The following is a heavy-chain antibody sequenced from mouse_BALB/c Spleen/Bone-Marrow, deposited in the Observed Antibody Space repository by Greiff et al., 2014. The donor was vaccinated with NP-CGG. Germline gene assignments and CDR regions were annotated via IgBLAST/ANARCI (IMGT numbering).Heavy chain of an antibody. CDR2: IDPANADT. CDR1: GFNIKDTY. Sequence: EVKLVESGAELVKPGASVKLSCTASGFNIKDTYIHWVKQRPEQGLEWIGRIDPANADTKYGPKFQGKATITADTSSNTVYLQFISLTSEDTAIYYCVRAARTFVYWGQGTTLTVSS. D-gene: IGHD3-1*01. J-gene: IGHJ2*01. CDR3: VRAARTFVY. V-gene: IGHV14-3*02.